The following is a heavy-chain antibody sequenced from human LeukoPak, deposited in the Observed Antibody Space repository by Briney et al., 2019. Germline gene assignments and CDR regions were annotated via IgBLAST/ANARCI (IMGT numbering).Heavy chain of an antibody. CDR3: ARDFGGSGSTGGDY. V-gene: IGHV4-38-2*02. CDR2: IYHSGST. J-gene: IGHJ4*02. D-gene: IGHD6-19*01. CDR1: GYSISSGYY. Sequence: PSETLSLTCTVSGYSISSGYYWGWIRQPPGKGLEWIGSIYHSGSTYYNPSLKSRVTISVDTSKNQFSLKLSSVTAADTAVYYCARDFGGSGSTGGDYWGQGTLVTVSS.